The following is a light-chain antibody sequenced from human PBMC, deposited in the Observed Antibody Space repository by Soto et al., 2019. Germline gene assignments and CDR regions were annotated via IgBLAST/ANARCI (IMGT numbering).Light chain of an antibody. CDR3: SSYTNINTRACV. V-gene: IGLV2-14*01. CDR1: SGDIGSYNR. Sequence: QSALTQPASVSGSPGQSITISCTGTSGDIGSYNRVSWYQQHPGKAPKLIIYEVTDRPSGVSNRFSGSKSGNTASLTISGRHAEDEAEYYCSSYTNINTRACVFGTGTKVTVL. J-gene: IGLJ1*01. CDR2: EVT.